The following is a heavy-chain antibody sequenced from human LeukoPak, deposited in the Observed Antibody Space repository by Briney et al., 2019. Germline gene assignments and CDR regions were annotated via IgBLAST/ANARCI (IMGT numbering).Heavy chain of an antibody. V-gene: IGHV1-2*02. CDR2: INPNRGGT. CDR1: GYTFTGYY. J-gene: IGHJ4*02. CDR3: ARVVPAAISSRHFDY. D-gene: IGHD2-2*01. Sequence: ASVKVSCKASGYTFTGYYMHWVRQAPGQGLEWMGWINPNRGGTNYAQKFQGRVTMTRDTSISTAYMELSRLRSDDTAVYYCARVVPAAISSRHFDYWGQGTLVTVSS.